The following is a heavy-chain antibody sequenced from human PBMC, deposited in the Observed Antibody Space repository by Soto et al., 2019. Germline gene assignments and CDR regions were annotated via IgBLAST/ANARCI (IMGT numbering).Heavy chain of an antibody. CDR1: GGTFGNSA. D-gene: IGHD3-3*02. V-gene: IGHV1-69*12. CDR2: IIPIFPPP. J-gene: IGHJ6*02. Sequence: QVQLVQSGAEVKKPGSSVTVSCKASGGTFGNSAISWVRQAPGQGLEWMGGIIPIFPPPDYAQKFQGRVTITAAESTSTAYMELTSLRSEDTAVYYCARDKDRQQLGGNYYYGIDVWCQGTTVTVSS. CDR3: ARDKDRQQLGGNYYYGIDV.